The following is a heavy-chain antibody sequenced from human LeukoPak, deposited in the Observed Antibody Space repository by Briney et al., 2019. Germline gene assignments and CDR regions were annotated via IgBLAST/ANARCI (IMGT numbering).Heavy chain of an antibody. CDR2: IYISGDT. J-gene: IGHJ4*02. CDR1: GASFSNDY. V-gene: IGHV4-59*08. CDR3: ARHPFFAPLDS. D-gene: IGHD3-3*01. Sequence: SETLSLTCTVSGASFSNDYWSWIRQPPGKGLEWIGYIYISGDTNYNPSLRSRVSISLDTSENQFSLQLTSVTAADTAVYYCARHPFFAPLDSWGLGTLVTVSS.